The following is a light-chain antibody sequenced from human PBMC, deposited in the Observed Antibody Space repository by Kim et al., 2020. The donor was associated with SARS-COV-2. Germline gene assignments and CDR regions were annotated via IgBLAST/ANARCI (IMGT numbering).Light chain of an antibody. CDR3: QQSSSAPCT. J-gene: IGKJ3*01. CDR2: AAS. V-gene: IGKV1-39*01. Sequence: DIQMTQSPSSLSASVGDRVTITCRTTQSISSHLNWYQQKPGRAPKLLISAASTFQGGVPSRFTGSGSETDFTLTISSLQPEDFATYYCQQSSSAPCTFGHGTKVDIK. CDR1: QSISSH.